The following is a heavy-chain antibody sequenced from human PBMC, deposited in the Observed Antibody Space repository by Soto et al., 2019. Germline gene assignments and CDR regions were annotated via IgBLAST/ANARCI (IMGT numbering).Heavy chain of an antibody. CDR1: GGTFSSYA. Sequence: QVQLVQSGAEVKKPGSSVKVSCKASGGTFSSYAISWVRQAPGQGLEWMGGIIPIFGTANYAQKFQGRVTITADESTSTAYMELSSLRSEDTAVYYCARDREGDFWSGANYYYYGMDVWGQGTTVTVSS. D-gene: IGHD3-3*01. J-gene: IGHJ6*02. V-gene: IGHV1-69*01. CDR2: IIPIFGTA. CDR3: ARDREGDFWSGANYYYYGMDV.